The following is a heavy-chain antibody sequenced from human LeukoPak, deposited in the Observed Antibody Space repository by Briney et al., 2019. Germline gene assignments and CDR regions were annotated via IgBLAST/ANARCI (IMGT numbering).Heavy chain of an antibody. CDR1: GGSISSSGYY. CDR3: ASPLTPLAAAGSDDAFDI. V-gene: IGHV4-39*01. CDR2: IYYSGST. D-gene: IGHD6-13*01. J-gene: IGHJ3*02. Sequence: SETLSLTCTVSGGSISSSGYYWGWIRQPPGEGLEWIGSIYYSGSTYYNPSLKSRVTISVDTSKNQFSLKLSSVTAADTAVYYCASPLTPLAAAGSDDAFDIWGQGTMVTVSS.